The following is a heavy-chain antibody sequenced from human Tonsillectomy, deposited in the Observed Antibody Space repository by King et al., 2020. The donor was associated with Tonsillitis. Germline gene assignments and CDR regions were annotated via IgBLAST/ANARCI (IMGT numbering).Heavy chain of an antibody. D-gene: IGHD6-19*01. V-gene: IGHV1-2*02. J-gene: IGHJ5*02. CDR2: INPNSGAT. CDR3: ARAPYQRLVRGWFDP. CDR1: GYTFTDYY. Sequence: QLVQSGAEVKKPGASVKISCKASGYTFTDYYVHWVRQAPGQGLEWRGWINPNSGATNYARNFQGRVFMTRDTSLSTAYMELNRLRSDDTAIYYCARAPYQRLVRGWFDPWGQGTLVTVSS.